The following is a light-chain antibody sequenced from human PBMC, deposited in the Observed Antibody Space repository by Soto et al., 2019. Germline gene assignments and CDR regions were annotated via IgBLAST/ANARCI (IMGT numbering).Light chain of an antibody. CDR1: QSVSSS. V-gene: IGKV3-15*01. J-gene: IGKJ3*01. CDR2: GAS. Sequence: EIEMTQSPATLSVSPGDRATLSCRASQSVSSSLAWYQKKPGQGPRLLIYGASTRATGVPARFSGSGSGTEFTLTISSLQSEDFAVYYCQQYNNWPSLFTFGPGTKVDIK. CDR3: QQYNNWPSLFT.